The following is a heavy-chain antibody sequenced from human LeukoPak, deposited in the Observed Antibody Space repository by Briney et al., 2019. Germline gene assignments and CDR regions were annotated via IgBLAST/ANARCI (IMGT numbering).Heavy chain of an antibody. J-gene: IGHJ4*02. V-gene: IGHV3-30*18. CDR2: ISYDGSNK. CDR1: GFTFSSYG. CDR3: AKAHADTPLLAY. D-gene: IGHD5-18*01. Sequence: GRSLRLSCAASGFTFSSYGMHWVRQAPGKGLEWVAVISYDGSNKYYADSVKGRFTISRDNSKNTLYLQMNSLRAEDTAVYYCAKAHADTPLLAYWGQGTLVTVSS.